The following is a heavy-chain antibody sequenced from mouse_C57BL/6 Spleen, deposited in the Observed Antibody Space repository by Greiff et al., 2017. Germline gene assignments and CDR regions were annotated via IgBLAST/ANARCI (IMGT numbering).Heavy chain of an antibody. V-gene: IGHV1-59*01. D-gene: IGHD1-1*01. J-gene: IGHJ3*01. Sequence: VKLQQPGAELVRPGTSVKLSCKASGYTFTSYWMHWVKQRPGQGLEWIGVIDPSDSYTNYNQKFKGKATLTVDTSSSTAYMQLSSLTSEDSAVYYCAIYYYGSRYGFAYWGQGTLVTVSA. CDR3: AIYYYGSRYGFAY. CDR2: IDPSDSYT. CDR1: GYTFTSYW.